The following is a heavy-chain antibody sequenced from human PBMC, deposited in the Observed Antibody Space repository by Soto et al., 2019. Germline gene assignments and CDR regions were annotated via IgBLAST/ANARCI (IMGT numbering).Heavy chain of an antibody. Sequence: ASVKVSCKASGYTFTSYAMHWVRQAPGQRLEWMGWINAGNGNTKYSQKFQGRVTITRDTSASTAYMELSSLRSEDTAVYYCARGGAAVAGLDYWGQGTLVTVSS. CDR3: ARGGAAVAGLDY. CDR1: GYTFTSYA. V-gene: IGHV1-3*01. D-gene: IGHD6-19*01. J-gene: IGHJ4*02. CDR2: INAGNGNT.